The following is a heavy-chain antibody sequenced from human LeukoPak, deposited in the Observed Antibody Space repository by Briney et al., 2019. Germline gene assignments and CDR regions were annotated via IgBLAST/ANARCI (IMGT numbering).Heavy chain of an antibody. D-gene: IGHD6-13*01. CDR2: ISSSGSTI. CDR1: GFTFSSYE. CDR3: ARSISSIPFLYYYYGMEV. Sequence: GGSLRLSCAASGFTFSSYEMNWVRQAPGKGLEWVSYISSSGSTIYYADSVKGRFTISRDNAKNSLYLQMNSLRAEDTAVYYCARSISSIPFLYYYYGMEVWGKGTTVTVSS. J-gene: IGHJ6*04. V-gene: IGHV3-48*03.